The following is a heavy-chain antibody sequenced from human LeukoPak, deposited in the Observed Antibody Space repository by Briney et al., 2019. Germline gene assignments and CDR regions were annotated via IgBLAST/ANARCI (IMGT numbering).Heavy chain of an antibody. J-gene: IGHJ4*02. CDR2: INAGNGNT. Sequence: GASVKVSCKASGYTFTSYAMHWVRQAPGQRLEWMGWINAGNGNTKYSQKFQGRVTITRDTSASTAYMELSSLRSDDTAVYYCARDSRPGTTWSDYWGQGTLVTVSS. CDR1: GYTFTSYA. D-gene: IGHD1-1*01. V-gene: IGHV1-3*01. CDR3: ARDSRPGTTWSDY.